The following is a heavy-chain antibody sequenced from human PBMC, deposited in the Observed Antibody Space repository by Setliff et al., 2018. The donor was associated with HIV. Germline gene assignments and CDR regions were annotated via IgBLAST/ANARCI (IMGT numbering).Heavy chain of an antibody. CDR1: GYTFTDHN. V-gene: IGHV1-2*02. CDR2: INPKSGDT. Sequence: ASVKVSCKTSGYTFTDHNIHWVRQAPGQGLEWMGWINPKSGDTTYAQRLQGRVTMTRDTSINTAYMELRNLTFDDTALYYCARMKWGGSAAAGWDYWGQGTQVTVSS. J-gene: IGHJ4*02. CDR3: ARMKWGGSAAAGWDY. D-gene: IGHD6-13*01.